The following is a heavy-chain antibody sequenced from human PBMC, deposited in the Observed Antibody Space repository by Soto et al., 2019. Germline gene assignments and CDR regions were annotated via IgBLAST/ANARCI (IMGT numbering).Heavy chain of an antibody. CDR1: GFTFSSYA. CDR2: ISGSGGST. CDR3: AKGRASDCPGCTQDY. Sequence: PGGSLRLSCAASGFTFSSYAMSWVRQAPGKGLEWVSAISGSGGSTYYADSVKGRFTISRDNSKNTLYLQMNSLRAEDTAIYYCAKGRASDCPGCTQDYWGQGPLVTVSS. D-gene: IGHD2-21*02. V-gene: IGHV3-23*01. J-gene: IGHJ4*02.